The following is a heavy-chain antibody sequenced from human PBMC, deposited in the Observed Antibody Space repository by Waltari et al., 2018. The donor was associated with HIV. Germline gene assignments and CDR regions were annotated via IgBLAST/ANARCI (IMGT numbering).Heavy chain of an antibody. D-gene: IGHD3-10*01. CDR1: GFNMTSFN. CDR3: SVKLRYSPAYYSS. Sequence: EVQLVESGGGLVQPGGSLSLSCSPSGFNMTSFNFNWVRQAPGKGLEWVSLIGRRSDTLQYADSVRGRFTCSRDLANNSVHLQMNNLSAEDTAVYYCSVKLRYSPAYYSSWGQGTQVTVSS. V-gene: IGHV3-48*04. CDR2: IGRRSDTL. J-gene: IGHJ4*02.